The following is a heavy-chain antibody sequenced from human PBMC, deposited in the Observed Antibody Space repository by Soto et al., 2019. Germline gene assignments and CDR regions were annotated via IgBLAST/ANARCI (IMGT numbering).Heavy chain of an antibody. CDR2: IYYSGST. D-gene: IGHD5-12*01. V-gene: IGHV4-59*08. Sequence: PSETLSLTCTVSGGSISSYYWSWIRQPPGKGLEWIGYIYYSGSTNYNPSLKSRVTISVDTSKNQFSLKLSSVTAADTAVYYCARSGYSGSYYYYYYMDVWGKGTTVTVSS. CDR3: ARSGYSGSYYYYYYMDV. CDR1: GGSISSYY. J-gene: IGHJ6*03.